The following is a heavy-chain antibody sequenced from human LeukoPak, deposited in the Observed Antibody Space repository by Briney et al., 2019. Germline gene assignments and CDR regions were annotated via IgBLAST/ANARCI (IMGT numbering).Heavy chain of an antibody. J-gene: IGHJ5*02. CDR3: AKDGAAAGNWFDP. CDR2: ISYRGTT. D-gene: IGHD6-13*01. CDR1: GDSISRYY. V-gene: IGHV4-59*01. Sequence: SETLSLTCTVSGDSISRYYRSWIRQPPGKGLEWIAYISYRGTTNYNPTLKSRVTISIDTSKNQFSLQLRSVTAADTAVYYCAKDGAAAGNWFDPWGQGTLVTVSS.